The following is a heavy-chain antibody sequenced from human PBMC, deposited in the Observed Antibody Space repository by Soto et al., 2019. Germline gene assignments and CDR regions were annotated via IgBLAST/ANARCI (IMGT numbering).Heavy chain of an antibody. Sequence: GGSLRLSCVASGFTFSRFWMSWVRQAPGKGLEWVAHIKEDGSETDYADAVEGRFTVSRDNANNSLFLQMTSLRAEDTAMYYCSGGTYIWGKGTMVTVSS. CDR2: IKEDGSET. D-gene: IGHD2-15*01. J-gene: IGHJ4*02. CDR3: SGGTYI. CDR1: GFTFSRFW. V-gene: IGHV3-7*04.